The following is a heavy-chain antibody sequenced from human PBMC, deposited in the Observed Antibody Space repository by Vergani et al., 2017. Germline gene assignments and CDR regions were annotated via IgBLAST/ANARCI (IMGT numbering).Heavy chain of an antibody. J-gene: IGHJ6*03. D-gene: IGHD2-15*01. Sequence: EVQLVESGGGLVKPGGSLRLSCAASGFTFSNAWLSWVRQAPGTGLEWVGRIKSKTDGGTTDYAAPVKGRFTISRDDSKNTLYLQMSSLKTEDTAVYYCTTFWRIVVVVAPKGDYYYMDVWGKGTTVTVSS. CDR3: TTFWRIVVVVAPKGDYYYMDV. V-gene: IGHV3-15*01. CDR2: IKSKTDGGTT. CDR1: GFTFSNAW.